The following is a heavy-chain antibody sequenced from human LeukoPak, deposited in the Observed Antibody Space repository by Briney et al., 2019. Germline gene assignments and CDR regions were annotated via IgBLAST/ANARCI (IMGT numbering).Heavy chain of an antibody. CDR1: GGSISSYY. J-gene: IGHJ2*01. Sequence: SETLSLTCTVSGGSISSYYWSWIRQPPGKGLEWIGYIYYSGSTNYNPSLKSRVTISVDTSKNQFSLKLSSVTAADTAGYYCARLHYRSCYFPPHWFFDLWGRCTLVNGSS. CDR3: ARLHYRSCYFPPHWFFDL. V-gene: IGHV4-59*01. CDR2: IYYSGST. D-gene: IGHD3-3*02.